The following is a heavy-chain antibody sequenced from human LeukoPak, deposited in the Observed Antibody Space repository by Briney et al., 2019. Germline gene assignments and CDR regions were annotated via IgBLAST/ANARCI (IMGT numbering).Heavy chain of an antibody. J-gene: IGHJ4*02. V-gene: IGHV3-23*01. Sequence: GGSLRLSCAASGFTFSSYAMSWVRQAPGKGLEWVSAISGSGGSTYYADSVKGRFTISRDNAKNSLYLQMNSLRAEDTAVYYCARVLHKRNYDGSVYYGYWGQGTLVTVSS. D-gene: IGHD3-22*01. CDR1: GFTFSSYA. CDR3: ARVLHKRNYDGSVYYGY. CDR2: ISGSGGST.